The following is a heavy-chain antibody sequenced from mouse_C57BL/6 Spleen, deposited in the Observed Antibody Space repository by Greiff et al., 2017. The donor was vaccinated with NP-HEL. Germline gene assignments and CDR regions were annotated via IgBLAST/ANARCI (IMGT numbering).Heavy chain of an antibody. CDR2: ISDGGSYT. CDR1: GFTFSSYA. J-gene: IGHJ1*03. CDR3: ARERYFDV. V-gene: IGHV5-4*01. Sequence: DVMLVESGGGLVKPGGSLKLSCAASGFTFSSYAMSWVRQTPEKRLEWVATISDGGSYTYYPDNVKGRFTISRDNAKNNLYLQMSHLKSEDTAMNYCARERYFDVWGTGTTVTVSS.